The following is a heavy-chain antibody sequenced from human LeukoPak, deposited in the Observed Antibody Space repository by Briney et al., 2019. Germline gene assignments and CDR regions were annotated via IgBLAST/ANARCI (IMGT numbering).Heavy chain of an antibody. CDR1: GFTSSSYW. CDR2: INSDGSST. J-gene: IGHJ4*02. CDR3: ARAPGDYDFWSGHLYYFDY. V-gene: IGHV3-74*01. D-gene: IGHD3-3*01. Sequence: GGSLRLSCAASGFTSSSYWMHWVRQAPGKGLEWVSGINSDGSSTSYADSVKGRFTISRDNAKNTLYLQMNSLRAEDTAVYYCARAPGDYDFWSGHLYYFDYWGQGTLVTVSS.